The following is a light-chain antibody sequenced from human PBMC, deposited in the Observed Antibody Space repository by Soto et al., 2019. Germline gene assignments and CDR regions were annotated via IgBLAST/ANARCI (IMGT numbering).Light chain of an antibody. CDR2: GAS. Sequence: EIVMTQSPVTLSVSPGERATLSCRASQSVRRNLAWYQQKRGRAPRLLIYGASTRATGIPARFSVSGSGTEFTLTISSLQSEDFAVYYCQQYESWPYTFGQGTKLEIK. J-gene: IGKJ2*01. V-gene: IGKV3-15*01. CDR3: QQYESWPYT. CDR1: QSVRRN.